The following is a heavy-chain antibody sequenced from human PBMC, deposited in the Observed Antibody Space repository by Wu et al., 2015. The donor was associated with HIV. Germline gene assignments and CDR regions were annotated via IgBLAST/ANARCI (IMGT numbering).Heavy chain of an antibody. V-gene: IGHV1-8*01. CDR1: GYTFTSYD. CDR3: ARDSNYDSSGYYPSHFDY. J-gene: IGHJ4*02. CDR2: MNPNSGNT. Sequence: QVQLVQSGAEVKKPGASVKVSCKASGYTFTSYDINWVRQATGQGLEWMGWMNPNSGNTGYAQKFQGRVTMTRNTSISTAYMELSSLRSEDTAVYYCARDSNYDSSGYYPSHFDYWGQGTLVTVSS. D-gene: IGHD3-22*01.